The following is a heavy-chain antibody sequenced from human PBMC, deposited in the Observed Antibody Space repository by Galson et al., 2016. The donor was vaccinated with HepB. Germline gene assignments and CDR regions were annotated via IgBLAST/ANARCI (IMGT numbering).Heavy chain of an antibody. D-gene: IGHD3-16*02. CDR2: ISYIGST. Sequence: PLSLTCTVSGGSISSGGYYWTWIRQHPGKGLEWIGYISYIGSTYYNPSLKSRVTISVDTSKNQFSLKLSSVTAADTAVYYCARDNVRLGELSLLDYWGQGTLVTVSS. CDR1: GGSISSGGYY. J-gene: IGHJ4*02. V-gene: IGHV4-31*03. CDR3: ARDNVRLGELSLLDY.